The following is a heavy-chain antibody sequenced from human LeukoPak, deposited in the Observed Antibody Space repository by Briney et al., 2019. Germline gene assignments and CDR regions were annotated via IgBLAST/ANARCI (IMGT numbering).Heavy chain of an antibody. V-gene: IGHV4-61*02. CDR2: IYTSGST. D-gene: IGHD3-3*01. Sequence: PSQTLSLTCTVSGGSISSGSHYWSWIRQPAGKGLEWIGRIYTSGSTNYNPSLKSRVTISVDTSKNQFSLKLSSVTAADTAVYYCARDLDFWSGYDVYYYGMDVWGQGTTVTVSS. J-gene: IGHJ6*02. CDR3: ARDLDFWSGYDVYYYGMDV. CDR1: GGSISSGSHY.